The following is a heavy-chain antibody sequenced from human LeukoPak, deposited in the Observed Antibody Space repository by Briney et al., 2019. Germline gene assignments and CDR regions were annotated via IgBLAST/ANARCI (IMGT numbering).Heavy chain of an antibody. CDR3: AALMVESQHNDY. J-gene: IGHJ4*02. Sequence: SVKVSCKASGFTFTSSAVQWVRQARGLRLEWIGWIVVGSGNTNYAQKFQERVTITRDMSTSTAYMELSSLRSEDTAVYYCAALMVESQHNDYWGQGTLVTVSS. D-gene: IGHD3-10*01. CDR1: GFTFTSSA. V-gene: IGHV1-58*01. CDR2: IVVGSGNT.